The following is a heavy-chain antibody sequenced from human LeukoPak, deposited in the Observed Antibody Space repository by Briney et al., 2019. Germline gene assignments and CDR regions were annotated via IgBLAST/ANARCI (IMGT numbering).Heavy chain of an antibody. CDR1: GFTFTDYS. CDR2: MNSDGSHI. D-gene: IGHD3-10*01. Sequence: PGGSLRLSSAASGFTFTDYSMNWVRQAPGKGLEWVSSMNSDGSHIYHAGSVEGRFTISRDNARNSLYLQMNGLRDEDTAVYYCARGSFGVFDYWGQGILVTVSS. V-gene: IGHV3-48*02. J-gene: IGHJ4*02. CDR3: ARGSFGVFDY.